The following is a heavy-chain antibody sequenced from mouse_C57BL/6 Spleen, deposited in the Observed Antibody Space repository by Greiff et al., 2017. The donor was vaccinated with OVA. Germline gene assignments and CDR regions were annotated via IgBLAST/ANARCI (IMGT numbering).Heavy chain of an antibody. CDR3: TSMVTTNYFDY. CDR2: IDPENGDT. CDR1: GFNIKDDS. J-gene: IGHJ2*01. Sequence: VQLQQPGAELVRPGASVKLSCTASGFNIKDDSMHWVKQRPEQGLEWIGWIDPENGDTEYASKFQGKATITADTSSNTAYLQLSSLTSEDTAVYYCTSMVTTNYFDYWGQGTTLTVSS. D-gene: IGHD2-2*01. V-gene: IGHV14-4*01.